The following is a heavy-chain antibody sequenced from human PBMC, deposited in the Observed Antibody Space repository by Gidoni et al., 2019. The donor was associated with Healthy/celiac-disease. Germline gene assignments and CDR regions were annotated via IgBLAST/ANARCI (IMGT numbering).Heavy chain of an antibody. CDR3: AKALVGAKGLFDY. CDR1: GFTFSSYA. Sequence: EVQLLESGGGLVQPGGSLRLSCAASGFTFSSYAMSWVRQAPGKGREWVSAISGSGGSTYYADSVKDRFTISRDNSKNTLYLQMNSLRAEDTAVYYCAKALVGAKGLFDYWGQGTLVTVSS. J-gene: IGHJ4*02. V-gene: IGHV3-23*01. D-gene: IGHD1-26*01. CDR2: ISGSGGST.